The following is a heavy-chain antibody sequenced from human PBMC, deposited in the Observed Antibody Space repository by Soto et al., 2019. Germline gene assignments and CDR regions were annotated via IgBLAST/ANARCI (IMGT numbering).Heavy chain of an antibody. CDR1: GDSISSSSHY. CDR2: IYYSGST. J-gene: IGHJ4*02. Sequence: QLQLQESGPGLVKPSETLSLTCTVSGDSISSSSHYWGWIRQPPGKGLEWIGSIYYSGSTHNNPSLKSRVTISGDSSKNQFSLKVSSVTAVDTAVYYCARQIASSWDSFDYGGQGALVTVSS. CDR3: ARQIASSWDSFDY. D-gene: IGHD6-13*01. V-gene: IGHV4-39*01.